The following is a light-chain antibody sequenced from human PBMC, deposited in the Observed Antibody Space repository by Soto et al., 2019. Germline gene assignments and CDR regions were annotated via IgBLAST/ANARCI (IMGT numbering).Light chain of an antibody. CDR2: DAS. J-gene: IGKJ1*01. CDR3: HQYNYYRPT. Sequence: DIQVTHSPSTLSSSVGDRFTITCRASQPISTWLAWYQEKPGKAPKLLIYDASSLEGGVPSRFSGSGSGTEFTLTISSLQPDDFATYYCHQYNYYRPTFGQGTKVDIK. CDR1: QPISTW. V-gene: IGKV1-5*01.